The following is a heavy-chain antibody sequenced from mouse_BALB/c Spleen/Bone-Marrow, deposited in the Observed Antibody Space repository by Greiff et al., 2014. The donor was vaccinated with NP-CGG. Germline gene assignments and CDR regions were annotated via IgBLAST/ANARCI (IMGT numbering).Heavy chain of an antibody. CDR1: GYTFTNYW. CDR2: IYPGNNDA. V-gene: IGHV1-5*01. J-gene: IGHJ3*01. D-gene: IGHD4-1*01. Sequence: EAKLMESGTVLARPGASLRMSCKASGYTFTNYWINWIKQRPGQGLEWIGAIYPGNNDAKYTQKFKAKARLTAVTSTSTADMELSSLTNEDSAVYYCARNWDWVFAYWGQGTLVTVSA. CDR3: ARNWDWVFAY.